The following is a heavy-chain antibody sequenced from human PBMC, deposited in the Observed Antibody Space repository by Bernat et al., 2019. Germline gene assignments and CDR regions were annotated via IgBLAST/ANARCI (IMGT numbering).Heavy chain of an antibody. Sequence: EVQLVESGGGLVKPRGSLRLSCAASGFTFSSYSMNWVRQAPGKGLEWVSYISSSSSYIYYADSVKGRFTISRDNAKNSLYLQMNSLRAEDTAVYYCARDTTGTTGGYYYYYMDVWGKGTTVTVSS. J-gene: IGHJ6*03. CDR3: ARDTTGTTGGYYYYYMDV. CDR2: ISSSSSYI. D-gene: IGHD1-1*01. V-gene: IGHV3-21*05. CDR1: GFTFSSYS.